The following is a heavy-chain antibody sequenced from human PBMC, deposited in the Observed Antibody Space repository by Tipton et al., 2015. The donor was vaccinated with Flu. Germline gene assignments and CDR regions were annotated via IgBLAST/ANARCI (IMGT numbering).Heavy chain of an antibody. CDR1: GGSISSYY. Sequence: GSLRLSCTVSGGSISSYYWNWIRQPPGKGLEWIGYIYYSGNTNYNPSLKSRVTISLDTSKNQFSLKLTSVTAADTAVYYCARVTKTGDYDILTGYNPFDYWGQGTLVTVSS. V-gene: IGHV4-59*01. CDR2: IYYSGNT. CDR3: ARVTKTGDYDILTGYNPFDY. J-gene: IGHJ4*02. D-gene: IGHD3-9*01.